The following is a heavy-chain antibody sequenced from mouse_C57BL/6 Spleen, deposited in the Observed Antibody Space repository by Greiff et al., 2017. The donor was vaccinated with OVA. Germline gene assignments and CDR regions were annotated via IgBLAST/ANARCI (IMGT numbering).Heavy chain of an antibody. J-gene: IGHJ1*03. V-gene: IGHV1-69*01. CDR1: GYTFTSYW. D-gene: IGHD2-5*01. Sequence: QVQLQQPGAELVMPGASVKLSCKASGYTFTSYWMHWVKQRPGQGLEWIGEIDPSDSYTNYNQKFKGKSTLTVDKSSSTAYMQLSSLTSEDSAVYYCARKTGGYYSNFFWYFDVWGTGTTVTVSS. CDR2: IDPSDSYT. CDR3: ARKTGGYYSNFFWYFDV.